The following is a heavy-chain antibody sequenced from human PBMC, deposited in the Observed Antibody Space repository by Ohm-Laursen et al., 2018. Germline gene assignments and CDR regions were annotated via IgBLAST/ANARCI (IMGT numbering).Heavy chain of an antibody. Sequence: SLRLSCSASGFTFSSYAMSWVRQAPGKGLEWVSAISGSGGSTYYADSVKGRFTISRDNSKNTLYLQMNSLRAEDTAVYYCAKTWLFRGYDYYFDYWGQGTLVTVSS. CDR1: GFTFSSYA. CDR3: AKTWLFRGYDYYFDY. J-gene: IGHJ4*02. CDR2: ISGSGGST. V-gene: IGHV3-23*01. D-gene: IGHD5-12*01.